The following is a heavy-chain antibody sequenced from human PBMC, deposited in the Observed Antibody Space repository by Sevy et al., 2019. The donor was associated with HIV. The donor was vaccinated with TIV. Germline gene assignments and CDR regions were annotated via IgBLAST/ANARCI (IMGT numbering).Heavy chain of an antibody. CDR3: AKDLSSVTTKGCSY. J-gene: IGHJ4*02. V-gene: IGHV3-23*01. D-gene: IGHD4-17*01. CDR2: IGGSGGST. CDR1: GFTFTDYV. Sequence: GGSLRLSCTASGFTFTDYVMNWVRQAPGRGLEWVSSIGGSGGSTHYADSVKGRFTISRDNSKNTLYLQMNSLRAEETAVYYCAKDLSSVTTKGCSYWGQGTLVTVSS.